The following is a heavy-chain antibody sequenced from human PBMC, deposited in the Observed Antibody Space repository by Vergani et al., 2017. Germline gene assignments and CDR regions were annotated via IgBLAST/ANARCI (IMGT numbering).Heavy chain of an antibody. CDR1: GFTLGDYA. J-gene: IGHJ3*02. Sequence: EVHLVESGGGLVQPGRSLRLPCSGSGFTLGDYAMTWVRQAPGKGLEWVAFIWSKPYGGTTEYAASVKSRFTISRDDSKSIAYLQMSGLKAEDTAVYYCFRDQGTMLRGSDALDIWGQGTMVTVSS. CDR3: FRDQGTMLRGSDALDI. V-gene: IGHV3-49*04. D-gene: IGHD3-10*01. CDR2: IWSKPYGGTT.